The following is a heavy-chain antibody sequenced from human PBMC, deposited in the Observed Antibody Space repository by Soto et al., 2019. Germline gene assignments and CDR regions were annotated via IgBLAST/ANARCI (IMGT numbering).Heavy chain of an antibody. V-gene: IGHV1-8*01. CDR2: MNPSNGNT. D-gene: IGHD5-12*01. CDR1: GYTFTSYD. Sequence: ASVKVSCKASGYTFTSYDINWVRQATGQVLEWMGWMNPSNGNTGYSQKFQGRVTITRDTSASTAYMELSSLRSEDTAVYYCARDRDVKVATIVEYYYYYYMDVWGKGTTVTVSS. J-gene: IGHJ6*03. CDR3: ARDRDVKVATIVEYYYYYYMDV.